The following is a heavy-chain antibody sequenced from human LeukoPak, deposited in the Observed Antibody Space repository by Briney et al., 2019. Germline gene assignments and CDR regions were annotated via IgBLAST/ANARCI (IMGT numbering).Heavy chain of an antibody. CDR3: ARHSEYGDYNDY. CDR2: IYYSGST. J-gene: IGHJ4*02. Sequence: SETLSLTCTVSGGSISSYYWSWIRQPPGKGLEWIGYIYYSGSTNYNPSLKSRVTISVDTSKNQFSLKLSSVTAADTAVYYCARHSEYGDYNDYWGQGTLVTVST. D-gene: IGHD4-17*01. CDR1: GGSISSYY. V-gene: IGHV4-59*08.